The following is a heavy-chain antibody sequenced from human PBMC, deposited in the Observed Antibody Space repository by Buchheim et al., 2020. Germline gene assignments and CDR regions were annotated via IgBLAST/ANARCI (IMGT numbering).Heavy chain of an antibody. CDR2: ISSSSSYK. Sequence: EVQLVESGGGLVNPGGSLRLSCVASGFTFSSYTINWVRQAPGKGLEWVSFISSSSSYKDYADSVKGRFTISRDNAKNSMYLQMNSLRVEDTAVYYCARDGRDYGEHRSDYYYHGMDVWGQGTT. D-gene: IGHD4-17*01. CDR3: ARDGRDYGEHRSDYYYHGMDV. V-gene: IGHV3-21*01. CDR1: GFTFSSYT. J-gene: IGHJ6*02.